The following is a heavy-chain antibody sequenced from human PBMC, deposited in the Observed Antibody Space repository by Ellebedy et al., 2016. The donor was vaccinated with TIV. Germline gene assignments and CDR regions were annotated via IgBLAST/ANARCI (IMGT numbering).Heavy chain of an antibody. CDR2: IYPGDSDT. J-gene: IGHJ5*02. V-gene: IGHV5-51*01. CDR1: GYSFTSYW. D-gene: IGHD1-26*01. CDR3: ARRGGGSYYEGDWFDP. Sequence: GESLKISXQGSGYSFTSYWIGWVRQMPGKGLEWMGIIYPGDSDTRYSPSFQGQVTISADKSISTAYLQWSSLKASDTAMYYCARRGGGSYYEGDWFDPWGQGTLVTVSS.